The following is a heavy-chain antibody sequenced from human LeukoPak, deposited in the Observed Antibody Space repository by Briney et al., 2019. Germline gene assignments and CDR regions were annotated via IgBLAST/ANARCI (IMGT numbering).Heavy chain of an antibody. J-gene: IGHJ5*02. D-gene: IGHD3-10*01. Sequence: PSETLSLTCAVYGGSFSGYYWSWLRQPPGRGLEWIGEINHSGSTNYNPSLKSRVTISVDTSKNQFSLKLSSVTAADTAVYYCARGALYYYGSGSYHHNWFDPWGQGTLVTVSS. CDR1: GGSFSGYY. CDR2: INHSGST. V-gene: IGHV4-34*01. CDR3: ARGALYYYGSGSYHHNWFDP.